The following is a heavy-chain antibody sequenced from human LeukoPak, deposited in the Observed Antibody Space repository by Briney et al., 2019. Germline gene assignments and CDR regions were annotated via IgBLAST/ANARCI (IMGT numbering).Heavy chain of an antibody. D-gene: IGHD3-22*01. V-gene: IGHV3-74*01. CDR3: ARAPSEIGGYFPEYFRH. J-gene: IGHJ1*01. Sequence: GGTLRLSYAVSGFTFRSYWMHGVRQAPAKGLVWVSRIKSDGSTRYADSVTGRFTISSDNAKNTGPLQMTSLRAEDTGVYYCARAPSEIGGYFPEYFRHWGQGALVIVCS. CDR2: IKSDGST. CDR1: GFTFRSYW.